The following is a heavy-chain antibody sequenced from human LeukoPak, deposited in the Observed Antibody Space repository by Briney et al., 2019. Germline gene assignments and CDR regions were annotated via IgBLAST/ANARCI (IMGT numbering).Heavy chain of an antibody. CDR1: GGSISSYH. V-gene: IGHV4-59*01. CDR2: IYYSGST. D-gene: IGHD6-13*01. CDR3: ARSRSSSWDDAFDI. J-gene: IGHJ3*02. Sequence: PSETLSLTCTVSGGSISSYHWSWIRQPPGKGLEWIGYIYYSGSTNYNPSLKSRVTISVDTSKNQFSLKLSSVTAADTAVYYCARSRSSSWDDAFDIWGQGTMVTVSS.